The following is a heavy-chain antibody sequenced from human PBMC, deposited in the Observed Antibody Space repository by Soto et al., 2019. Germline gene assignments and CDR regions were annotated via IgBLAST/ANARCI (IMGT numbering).Heavy chain of an antibody. CDR1: GFTFSSYS. V-gene: IGHV3-21*01. CDR2: ISSSSSYI. D-gene: IGHD3-22*01. J-gene: IGHJ4*02. Sequence: EVQLGESGGGLVKPGGSLRLSCAASGFTFSSYSMNWVRQAPGKGLEWVSSISSSSSYIYYADSVKGRFTISRDNAKNSLYLQMNSLRAEDTAVYYCARATGYYDSSGYPDYWGQGTLVTVSS. CDR3: ARATGYYDSSGYPDY.